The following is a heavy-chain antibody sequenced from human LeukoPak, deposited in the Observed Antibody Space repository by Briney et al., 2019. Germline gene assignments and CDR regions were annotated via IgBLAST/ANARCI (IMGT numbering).Heavy chain of an antibody. CDR1: GFSFSSYA. Sequence: GGSLRLSCAASGFSFSSYAMSWVRQAPGKGLEWVSTIRGSGGSTYYADSVKGRFTISRDNSKNTLYLQMNSLRVEDTAVYFCAKGPTTIDAFDIWGQGTMVTVSS. V-gene: IGHV3-23*01. J-gene: IGHJ3*02. D-gene: IGHD4-17*01. CDR3: AKGPTTIDAFDI. CDR2: IRGSGGST.